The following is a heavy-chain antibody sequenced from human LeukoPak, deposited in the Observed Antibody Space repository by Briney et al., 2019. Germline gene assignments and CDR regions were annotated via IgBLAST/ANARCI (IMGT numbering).Heavy chain of an antibody. J-gene: IGHJ4*02. CDR1: GYSFTNYW. Sequence: GASLQISCKGSGYSFTNYWIGWVRQLPGKGLEYMGIIYPGDSDTRYSPSFQGQVTISADKSIDTAYLQWSSLKASDTAIYYCARAVAVAGNGYFDYWGQGTLVTVSS. V-gene: IGHV5-51*01. CDR2: IYPGDSDT. CDR3: ARAVAVAGNGYFDY. D-gene: IGHD6-13*01.